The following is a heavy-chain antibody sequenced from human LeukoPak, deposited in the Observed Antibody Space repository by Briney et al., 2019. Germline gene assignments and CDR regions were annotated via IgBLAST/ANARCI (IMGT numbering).Heavy chain of an antibody. CDR3: AREVGYRFDY. Sequence: SETLSLTCTVSGGSISSGGYYWSWIRQHPGKGLEWIGYIYYSGNTYYNSSLKSRVTISVDTSKNQFSLKLTSLTAADTAVYYCAREVGYRFDYWGQRTLVTVSS. D-gene: IGHD6-25*01. V-gene: IGHV4-31*03. CDR2: IYYSGNT. CDR1: GGSISSGGYY. J-gene: IGHJ4*02.